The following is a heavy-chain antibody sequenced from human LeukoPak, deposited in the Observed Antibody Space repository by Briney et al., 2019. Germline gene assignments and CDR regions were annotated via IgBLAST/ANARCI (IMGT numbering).Heavy chain of an antibody. D-gene: IGHD6-19*01. V-gene: IGHV4-38-2*02. CDR1: GYYIGSGFY. CDR3: ARGGSSGWSYYYYYMDV. CDR2: IFYSGQA. Sequence: PSETLSLTCSVSGYYIGSGFYWGWIRQAPGKGLEWLGSIFYSGQASYNPSLKSRVTMSLDASKNQFSLTLSSVTAADTAVYYCARGGSSGWSYYYYYMDVWGKGTTVTVSS. J-gene: IGHJ6*03.